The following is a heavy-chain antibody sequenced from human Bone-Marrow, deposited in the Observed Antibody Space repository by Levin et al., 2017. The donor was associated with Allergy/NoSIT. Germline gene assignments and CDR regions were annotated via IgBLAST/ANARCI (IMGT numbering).Heavy chain of an antibody. CDR1: GFTFSSYS. CDR2: ISSSSSYI. CDR3: ARDSGLSYDFWSGYYKTVLSFDY. D-gene: IGHD3-3*01. J-gene: IGHJ4*02. V-gene: IGHV3-21*01. Sequence: KAGGSLRLSCAASGFTFSSYSMNWVRQAPGKGLEWVSSISSSSSYIYYADSVKGRFTISRDNAKNSLYLQMNSLRAEDTAVYYCARDSGLSYDFWSGYYKTVLSFDYWGQGTLVTVSS.